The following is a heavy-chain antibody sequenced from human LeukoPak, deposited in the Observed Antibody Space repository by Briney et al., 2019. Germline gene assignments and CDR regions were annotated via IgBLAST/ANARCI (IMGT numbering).Heavy chain of an antibody. Sequence: ASVKVSCKASGYTSTSYGISWVRQAPGQGLEWMGWISAYNGNKNYAQKLQGRVTMTPDTSQSTVYMELRSLTSEDTALYYCASRVVLVWFDPWGQGTRVTVSS. D-gene: IGHD2-8*02. CDR1: GYTSTSYG. J-gene: IGHJ5*02. V-gene: IGHV1-18*01. CDR2: ISAYNGNK. CDR3: ASRVVLVWFDP.